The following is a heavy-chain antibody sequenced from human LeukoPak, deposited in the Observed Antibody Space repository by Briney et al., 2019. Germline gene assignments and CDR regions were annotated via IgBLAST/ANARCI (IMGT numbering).Heavy chain of an antibody. V-gene: IGHV3-7*01. CDR3: ARDQGWFDP. CDR2: IKQDGSEK. Sequence: PGGSLRLSCVASGFTFSSYWMSWVRQAPGKGLEWVANIKQDGSEKYYVDSVKGRFTISRDNAKNSLYLQMNSLRAEDTAVYYCARDQGWFDPWGQGTLVTVSS. CDR1: GFTFSSYW. J-gene: IGHJ5*02.